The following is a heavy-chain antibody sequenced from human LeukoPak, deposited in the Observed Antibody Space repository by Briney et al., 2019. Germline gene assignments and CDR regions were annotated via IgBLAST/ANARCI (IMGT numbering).Heavy chain of an antibody. CDR2: IYSGGST. V-gene: IGHV3-53*04. Sequence: GGSLRLSCAASGFTVSSNYMSWVRQAPGKGLEWVSVIYSGGSTYYADSVKGRFTISRHNSKNTLYLQMNILRADDTAVYYCARLGSLYYYDSSGPESYFDYWGQGTLVTVSS. CDR1: GFTVSSNY. J-gene: IGHJ4*02. D-gene: IGHD3-22*01. CDR3: ARLGSLYYYDSSGPESYFDY.